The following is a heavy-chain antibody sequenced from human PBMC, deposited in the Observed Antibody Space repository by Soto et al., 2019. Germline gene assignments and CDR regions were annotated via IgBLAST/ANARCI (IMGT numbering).Heavy chain of an antibody. J-gene: IGHJ4*02. Sequence: QLQLQESGSGLVKPSQTLSLTCAVSGGSISSCGYSSSWIRQPPGKGLEWIGNIYHSGSNYYNPSLKSRVTISVDRSKNQFSLKLSSVTAAYTAVYYGARGPPCLYWGQGTLVTVSS. V-gene: IGHV4-30-2*01. CDR2: IYHSGSN. CDR1: GGSISSCGYS. CDR3: ARGPPCLY.